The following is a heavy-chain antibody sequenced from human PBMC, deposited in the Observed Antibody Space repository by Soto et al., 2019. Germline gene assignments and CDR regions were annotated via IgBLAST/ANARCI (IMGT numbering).Heavy chain of an antibody. CDR3: AKDLPSSSWYSGAFDI. Sequence: GGSLRLSCAASGFTFDDYAMHWVRQAPGKGLEWVSGISWNSGSIGYADSVKGRFTISRDNAKNSLYLQMNSLRAEDTALYYCAKDLPSSSWYSGAFDIWGQGTMVTVS. J-gene: IGHJ3*02. CDR2: ISWNSGSI. CDR1: GFTFDDYA. D-gene: IGHD6-13*01. V-gene: IGHV3-9*01.